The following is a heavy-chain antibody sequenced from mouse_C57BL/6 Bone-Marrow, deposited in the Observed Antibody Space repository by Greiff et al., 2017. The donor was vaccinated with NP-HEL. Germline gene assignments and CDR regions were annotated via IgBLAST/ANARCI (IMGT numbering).Heavy chain of an antibody. CDR1: GFTFSSYG. J-gene: IGHJ2*01. Sequence: EVQLVESGGDLVKPGGSLKLSCAASGFTFSSYGMSWVRQTPDKRLEWVATISSGGSYTYYPDSVKGRFTISRDNAKNTLYLQMSSLKSEDTAMYYCARHPYYYGSSYFDYWGQGTTLTVSS. V-gene: IGHV5-6*01. CDR2: ISSGGSYT. CDR3: ARHPYYYGSSYFDY. D-gene: IGHD1-1*01.